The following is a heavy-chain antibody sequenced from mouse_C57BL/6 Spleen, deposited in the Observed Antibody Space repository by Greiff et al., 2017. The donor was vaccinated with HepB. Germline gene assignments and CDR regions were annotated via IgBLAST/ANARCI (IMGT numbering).Heavy chain of an antibody. CDR2: ISSGGSYT. J-gene: IGHJ1*03. CDR1: GFTFSSYG. CDR3: ARRGGSSYHGYFDV. D-gene: IGHD1-1*01. V-gene: IGHV5-6*01. Sequence: EVQGVESGGDLVKPGGSLKLSCAASGFTFSSYGMSWVRQTPDKRLEWVATISSGGSYTYYPDSVKGRFTISRDNAKNTLYLQMRSLKSEDTAMYYCARRGGSSYHGYFDVWGTGTTVTVSS.